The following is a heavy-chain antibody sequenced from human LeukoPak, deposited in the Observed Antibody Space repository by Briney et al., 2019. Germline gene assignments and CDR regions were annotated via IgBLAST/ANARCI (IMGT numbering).Heavy chain of an antibody. V-gene: IGHV1-8*01. CDR2: MNPNSGNT. CDR3: ARGGKSSGYYGY. J-gene: IGHJ4*02. CDR1: GYTFTSYD. Sequence: GSSVKVSCKASGYTFTSYDINWVRQATGQGLEWMGWMNPNSGNTGYAQKFQGRVTMTRNTSISTAYMELSSLRSEDTAVYYCARGGKSSGYYGYWGQGTLVTVSS. D-gene: IGHD3-22*01.